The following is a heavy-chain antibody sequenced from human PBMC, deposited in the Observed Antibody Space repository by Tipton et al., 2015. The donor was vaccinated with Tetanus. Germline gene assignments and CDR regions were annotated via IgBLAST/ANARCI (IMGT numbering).Heavy chain of an antibody. Sequence: SLRLSREASGFTFKNHGMYWVRQAPGKGLERVSLIWYDGSNQNYAHSVRGRFTISRDNSKSTLFLQMNSLRAEDTAVYYCARRTNSGHVYNPLDLWGQGTMVTVSS. D-gene: IGHD5-24*01. J-gene: IGHJ3*01. CDR3: ARRTNSGHVYNPLDL. CDR2: IWYDGSNQ. CDR1: GFTFKNHG. V-gene: IGHV3-33*01.